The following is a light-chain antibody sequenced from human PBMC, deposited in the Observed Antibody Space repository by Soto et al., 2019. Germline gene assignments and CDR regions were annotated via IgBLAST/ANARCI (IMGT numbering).Light chain of an antibody. CDR1: QSVSSY. V-gene: IGKV3-11*01. Sequence: IVLTQSPATLSFSPGERATLSGRASQSVSSYLAWYQQKPGQAPRLLIYDASNRATGIPARFSGSGSGTEFTLTISSLQSEDFAVYYCQQYNNWPWTFGQGTKVDIK. CDR2: DAS. J-gene: IGKJ1*01. CDR3: QQYNNWPWT.